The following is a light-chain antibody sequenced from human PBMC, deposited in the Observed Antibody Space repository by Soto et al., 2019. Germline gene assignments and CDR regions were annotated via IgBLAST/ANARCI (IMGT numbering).Light chain of an antibody. CDR1: QSVSSNY. CDR3: QQYGSSFT. CDR2: VAS. J-gene: IGKJ3*01. Sequence: ETVLTQSPGPLPLSPGERATLSCRASQSVSSNYLAWCQQKPGQAPRLLIYVASSRATGIPDRFSGSGSGTDFKLTISRLEPEDFAVYYCQQYGSSFTFGPGTKVDIK. V-gene: IGKV3-20*01.